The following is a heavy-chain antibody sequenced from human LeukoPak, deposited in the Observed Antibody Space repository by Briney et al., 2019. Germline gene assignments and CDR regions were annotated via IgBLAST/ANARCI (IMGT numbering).Heavy chain of an antibody. CDR2: ISSSSSYI. CDR1: GFTFSSYS. CDR3: ARDKGWNYAEGIFSDY. Sequence: SGGSLRLSCAASGFTFSSYSMNWVRQAPGKGLEWVSSISSSSSYIYYADSVKGRFTISRDNAKTSLYLQMNSLRAEDTAVYYCARDKGWNYAEGIFSDYWGQGTLVTVSS. J-gene: IGHJ4*02. D-gene: IGHD1-7*01. V-gene: IGHV3-21*01.